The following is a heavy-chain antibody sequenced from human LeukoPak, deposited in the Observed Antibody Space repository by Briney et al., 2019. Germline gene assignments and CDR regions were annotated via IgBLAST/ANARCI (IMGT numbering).Heavy chain of an antibody. Sequence: PGWSLRLSCAASGFIFSNYSMNWVRQAPGKAPEWLSYISSNITTIYYADSVKGRFTISRDNAKNPLYLQMNSLKAEDTAVYYCARNRYPIAGTTNNYYNMDVWGKGATVTVSS. V-gene: IGHV3-48*04. CDR1: GFIFSNYS. CDR3: ARNRYPIAGTTNNYYNMDV. J-gene: IGHJ6*03. D-gene: IGHD1-7*01. CDR2: ISSNITTI.